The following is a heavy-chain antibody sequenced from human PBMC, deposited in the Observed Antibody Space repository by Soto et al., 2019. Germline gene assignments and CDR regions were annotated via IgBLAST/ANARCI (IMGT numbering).Heavy chain of an antibody. Sequence: ASVKLSCTASGYTFTSNYMHCVRQAPGQGLEWMGIINPSGGSTSYAQKFQGRVTMTRDTSTSTVYMELSSLRSEDTAVYYCARVAMVRGRGWFDPWGQGTLVTVSS. CDR2: INPSGGST. J-gene: IGHJ5*02. V-gene: IGHV1-46*03. CDR1: GYTFTSNY. D-gene: IGHD3-10*01. CDR3: ARVAMVRGRGWFDP.